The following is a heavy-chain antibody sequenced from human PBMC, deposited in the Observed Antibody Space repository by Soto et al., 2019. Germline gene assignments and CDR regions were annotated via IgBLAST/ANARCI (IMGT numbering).Heavy chain of an antibody. V-gene: IGHV3-21*01. J-gene: IGHJ4*02. CDR2: ISSSSSYI. CDR3: ARGRRDGRFDY. Sequence: GGSLRLSCAASGFTVSSNYMNWVRQAPGKGLEWVSSISSSSSYIYYADSVKGRFTISRDNAKNSLYLQMNSLRAEDTAVYYCARGRRDGRFDYWGQGTLVTVSS. CDR1: GFTVSSNY.